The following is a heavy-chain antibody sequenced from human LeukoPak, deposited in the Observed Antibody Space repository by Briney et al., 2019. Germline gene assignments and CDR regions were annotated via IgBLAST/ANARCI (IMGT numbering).Heavy chain of an antibody. D-gene: IGHD3-3*01. CDR1: GFTFSSYW. Sequence: PGGSRRLSCAASGFTFSSYWMSWVRQAPGKGLEWVANIKQDGSEKYYVDSVKGRFTISRDNAKNSLYLQTNSLRAEDTAAYYCARYYDFWSGYYRYSKEGFDYWGQGTLVTVSS. CDR2: IKQDGSEK. CDR3: ARYYDFWSGYYRYSKEGFDY. V-gene: IGHV3-7*01. J-gene: IGHJ4*02.